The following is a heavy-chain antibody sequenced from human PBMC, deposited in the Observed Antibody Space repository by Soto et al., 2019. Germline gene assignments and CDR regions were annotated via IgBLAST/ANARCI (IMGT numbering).Heavy chain of an antibody. CDR2: ISGSGGST. D-gene: IGHD1-1*01. CDR1: GFTFSSYA. CDR3: AKIYCAAGTCYHLIDY. Sequence: PGGSLRLSCAASGFTFSSYAMSWVRQAPGKGLEWVSAISGSGGSTYYADSVKGRFTISRDNSKNTLYLQMNSLRAEDTAVYYCAKIYCAAGTCYHLIDYRGQGTLVTVSS. V-gene: IGHV3-23*01. J-gene: IGHJ4*02.